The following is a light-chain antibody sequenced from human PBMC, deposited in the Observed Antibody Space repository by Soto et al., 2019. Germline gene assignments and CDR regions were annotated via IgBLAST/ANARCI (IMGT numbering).Light chain of an antibody. J-gene: IGKJ1*01. CDR3: QQYVSSPWA. CDR1: QSVSSN. V-gene: IGKV3-20*01. CDR2: GAS. Sequence: EIVLTQSPGTLSLSPGERATLSCRASQSVSSNLAWYQQKPGQAPRLLIYGASRRATGIPDRFTGSGSGTDFTLTISRLEPEDFAVYYCQQYVSSPWAFGQGTKEDIK.